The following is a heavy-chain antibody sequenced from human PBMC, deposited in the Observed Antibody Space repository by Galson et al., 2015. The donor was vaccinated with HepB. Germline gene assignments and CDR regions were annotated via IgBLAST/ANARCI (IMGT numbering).Heavy chain of an antibody. CDR2: ISGSGGST. CDR3: AKDGWGSSHFDY. V-gene: IGHV3-23*01. J-gene: IGHJ4*02. D-gene: IGHD3-16*01. Sequence: ETLSLTCTVSGGSVNSGSYYWSWVRQAPGKGLEWVSAISGSGGSTYYADSVKGRFTISSDNSKNTLYLQMNSLRAEDTAVYYCAKDGWGSSHFDYWGQGTLVTVSS. CDR1: GGSVNSGSYY.